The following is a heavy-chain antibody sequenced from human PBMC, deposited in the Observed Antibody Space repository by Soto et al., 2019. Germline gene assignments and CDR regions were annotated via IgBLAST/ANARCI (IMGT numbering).Heavy chain of an antibody. CDR3: TRDRSYRYNWFNP. V-gene: IGHV3-15*01. CDR2: IKSKIDGGTT. CDR1: GFTFSNAW. D-gene: IGHD1-26*01. Sequence: EVELVESGGGLVKPGGSLRLSCAASGFTFSNAWMSWVRQAPGKGLEWAGRIKSKIDGGTTDYAAPVKGRFTISRDDSKHTLYLQKNSLKIEDAAVYYCTRDRSYRYNWFNPWGQGTLVTISS. J-gene: IGHJ5*02.